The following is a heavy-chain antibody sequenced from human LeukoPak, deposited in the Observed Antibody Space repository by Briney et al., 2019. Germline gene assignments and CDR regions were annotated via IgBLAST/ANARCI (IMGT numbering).Heavy chain of an antibody. CDR3: AKSLVRWAFDY. V-gene: IGHV3-23*01. CDR2: LTTDGGST. J-gene: IGHJ4*02. D-gene: IGHD1-26*01. Sequence: GRSLRLSCAASGFTFSSYGMHWVRQAPGKGLEWVSSLTTDGGSTEYADSVKGRFTISRDNSRNTLYLQMNSLRAEDTALYYCAKSLVRWAFDYWGQGTLVTVSS. CDR1: GFTFSSYG.